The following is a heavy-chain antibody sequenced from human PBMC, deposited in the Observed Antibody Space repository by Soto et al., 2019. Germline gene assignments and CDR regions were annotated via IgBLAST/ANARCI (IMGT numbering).Heavy chain of an antibody. Sequence: VQLLESGGGLVQPGGYLRLSCAASGFTFSSYAMSWVRQAPGKGLEWVSAITGSGTITYYADSVKGRFTISRDNSKNTLYLQMNSLRAEDTAVYYCAKPYYDFWSGYSYFDNWGQGTLVTVSS. J-gene: IGHJ4*02. CDR3: AKPYYDFWSGYSYFDN. CDR2: ITGSGTIT. CDR1: GFTFSSYA. D-gene: IGHD3-3*01. V-gene: IGHV3-23*01.